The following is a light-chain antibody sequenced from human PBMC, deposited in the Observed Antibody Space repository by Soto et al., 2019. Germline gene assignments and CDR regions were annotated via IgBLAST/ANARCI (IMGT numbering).Light chain of an antibody. Sequence: QSVLTQPPSVSGAPGQRVTISCTGSSSNIGAGYEAHWYQQVPGTAPKLLIYENNNRPSGVPDRFSGSKSGTSASLAITGIQAEDEAEYYCQSYDSSLSGYVFGTGTKVTVL. CDR1: SSNIGAGYE. V-gene: IGLV1-40*01. J-gene: IGLJ1*01. CDR3: QSYDSSLSGYV. CDR2: ENN.